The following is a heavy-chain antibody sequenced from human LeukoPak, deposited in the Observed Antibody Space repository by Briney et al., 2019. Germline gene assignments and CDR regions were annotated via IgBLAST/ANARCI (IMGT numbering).Heavy chain of an antibody. D-gene: IGHD5-12*01. CDR3: AKGQLDYSGYEYVIGY. CDR2: ISGSGGST. CDR1: GFTFSSYA. J-gene: IGHJ4*02. V-gene: IGHV3-23*01. Sequence: PGGSLRLSCAASGFTFSSYAMSWVRQAPGKGLEWVSAISGSGGSTYYADSVKGRSTISRDNSKNTLYLQMNSLRAEDTAVYYCAKGQLDYSGYEYVIGYWGQGTLVTVSS.